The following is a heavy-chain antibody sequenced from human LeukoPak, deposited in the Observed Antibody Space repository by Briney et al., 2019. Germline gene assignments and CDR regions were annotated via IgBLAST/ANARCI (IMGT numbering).Heavy chain of an antibody. CDR3: ARDQDYGLYYFCY. Sequence: GGSLRLSCAASGFTFSSYGMHWFRQAPGKGLEWVAVIWYDGSNKYYADSVKGRFTISRDNSKSTLYLQMNSLRAEDTAVYYCARDQDYGLYYFCYWGQGTLVTVSS. J-gene: IGHJ4*02. CDR2: IWYDGSNK. D-gene: IGHD4-17*01. V-gene: IGHV3-33*01. CDR1: GFTFSSYG.